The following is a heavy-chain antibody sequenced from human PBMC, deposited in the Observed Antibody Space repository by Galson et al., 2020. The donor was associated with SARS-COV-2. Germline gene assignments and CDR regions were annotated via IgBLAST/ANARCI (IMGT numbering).Heavy chain of an antibody. CDR1: GYTFTKYY. CDR2: ISPNSGGT. V-gene: IGHV1-2*02. Sequence: ASVKVSCEASGYTFTKYYIHWVRQAPGQGLEWMGWISPNSGGTNFPQNFQGRVTLTRDTSTATAFMELSRLRFDDTAIYYCARDKTGTADNYFDPWGQGTLITVSS. D-gene: IGHD1-1*01. CDR3: ARDKTGTADNYFDP. J-gene: IGHJ5*02.